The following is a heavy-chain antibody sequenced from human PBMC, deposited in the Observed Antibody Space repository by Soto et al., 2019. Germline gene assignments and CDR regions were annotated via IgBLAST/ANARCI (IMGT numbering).Heavy chain of an antibody. V-gene: IGHV3-30*18. J-gene: IGHJ3*02. D-gene: IGHD4-17*01. CDR3: AKDLVRATVTTSRFDAFDI. Sequence: QVQLVESGGGVVQPGRSLRLSCAASGFTFSSYGMHWVRQAPGKGLEWVAVISYDGSNKYYADSVKGRFTISRDNSKNTLYLQTNSLRAEDTAVYYCAKDLVRATVTTSRFDAFDIWGQGTMVTVSS. CDR1: GFTFSSYG. CDR2: ISYDGSNK.